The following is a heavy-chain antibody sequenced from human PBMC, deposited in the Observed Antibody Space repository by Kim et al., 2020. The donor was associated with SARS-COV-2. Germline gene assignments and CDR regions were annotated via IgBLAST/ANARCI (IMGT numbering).Heavy chain of an antibody. CDR3: AKVGNILTGYFDSSPFQC. CDR2: ISYDGTNK. D-gene: IGHD3-9*01. V-gene: IGHV3-30*18. Sequence: GGSLRLSCAASGFTFSNYVMHWVRQAPVKGLEWVAVISYDGTNKYYGESVKGRFTISRDNSKNTLYLQMNSLRAEDTAVYYCAKVGNILTGYFDSSPFQCGGQGGLGAVSS. J-gene: IGHJ4*02. CDR1: GFTFSNYV.